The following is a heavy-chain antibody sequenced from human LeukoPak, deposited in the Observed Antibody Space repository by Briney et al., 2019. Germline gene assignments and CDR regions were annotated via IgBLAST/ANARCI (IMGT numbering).Heavy chain of an antibody. V-gene: IGHV4-30-4*01. CDR3: AREPHIVATITHYGMDV. CDR1: GGSISSGDYY. Sequence: SETLSLTCTVSGGSISSGDYYWRWVRQPPGKGLEGIVYIYYSGSTYYNPSLKSRVTISVDPSKNQFSLKLSSVTAADTAVYYCAREPHIVATITHYGMDVWGQGTTVTVSS. CDR2: IYYSGST. J-gene: IGHJ6*02. D-gene: IGHD5-12*01.